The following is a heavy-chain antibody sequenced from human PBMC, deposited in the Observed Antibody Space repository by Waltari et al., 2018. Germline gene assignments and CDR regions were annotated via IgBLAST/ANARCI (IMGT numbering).Heavy chain of an antibody. Sequence: QVQLVESGGGLVKPGGSLRLSCAASGFTFSDYYMSWIRQAPGKGMEWVSYISGSSSYTNYADSVKGRFTISRDNAKNSLYLQMNSLRAEDTAAYYCARYSSSSGVNYWGQGTLVTVSS. J-gene: IGHJ4*02. CDR1: GFTFSDYY. D-gene: IGHD6-6*01. CDR2: ISGSSSYT. V-gene: IGHV3-11*06. CDR3: ARYSSSSGVNY.